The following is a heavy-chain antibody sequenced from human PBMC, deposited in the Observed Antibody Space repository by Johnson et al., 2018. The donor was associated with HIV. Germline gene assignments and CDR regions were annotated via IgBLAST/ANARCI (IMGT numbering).Heavy chain of an antibody. J-gene: IGHJ3*02. CDR3: AREMATICPQNFCDAFDI. D-gene: IGHD5-24*01. CDR2: LYSGGST. Sequence: VQLVESGGGVVQPGGSLRLSCAASGFTVSSYYMSWVRQAPGKGLEWVSVLYSGGSTYYADSVKGRFTISRDNSKNTLYLQMNSLRAEDTAVYYCAREMATICPQNFCDAFDIWGQGTMVTVSS. CDR1: GFTVSSYY. V-gene: IGHV3-66*01.